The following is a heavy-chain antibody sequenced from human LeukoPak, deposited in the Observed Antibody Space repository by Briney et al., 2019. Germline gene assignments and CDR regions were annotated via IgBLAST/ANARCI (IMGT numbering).Heavy chain of an antibody. CDR2: INSGSYSI. V-gene: IGHV3-48*04. CDR3: ARDLGGYNFDY. CDR1: GSTFSKYS. D-gene: IGHD5-24*01. J-gene: IGHJ4*02. Sequence: GGSLRLSCAASGSTFSKYSMNWVRQAPGKGLEWVSYINSGSYSIYYADSVKGRFTISRDNAKDSVYLQMNSLRAEDTAVYYCARDLGGYNFDYWGQGTLVTVSS.